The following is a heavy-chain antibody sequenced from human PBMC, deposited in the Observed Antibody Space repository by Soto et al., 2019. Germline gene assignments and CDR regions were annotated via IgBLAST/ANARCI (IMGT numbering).Heavy chain of an antibody. CDR2: ISHSDHST. Sequence: EVQLLESGGGLVQPGGSLRLSCAASGFPFSRCAMNWVRQAPGKGLEWVSTISHSDHSTYYADSVKGRFTVSRDNSENTLYLQMNGLRAEDTAVYYCARDQAGVVIIPLGYYYYGMDVWGQGTTVTVSS. V-gene: IGHV3-23*01. CDR3: ARDQAGVVIIPLGYYYYGMDV. D-gene: IGHD3-3*01. CDR1: GFPFSRCA. J-gene: IGHJ6*02.